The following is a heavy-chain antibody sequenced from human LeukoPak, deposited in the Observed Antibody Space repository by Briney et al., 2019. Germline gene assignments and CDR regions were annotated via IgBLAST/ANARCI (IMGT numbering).Heavy chain of an antibody. CDR3: ARPSTGSVTTVTRGFDP. D-gene: IGHD4-17*01. CDR1: GYTFTSYD. CDR2: MNPNSGNT. J-gene: IGHJ5*02. V-gene: IGHV1-8*01. Sequence: ASVKVSCKASGYTFTSYDINWVRQATGQGLEWMGWMNPNSGNTGYAQKFQGRVTMTRNTSISTAYMELSSLRSEDTAVYYCARPSTGSVTTVTRGFDPWGQGTLVTVSS.